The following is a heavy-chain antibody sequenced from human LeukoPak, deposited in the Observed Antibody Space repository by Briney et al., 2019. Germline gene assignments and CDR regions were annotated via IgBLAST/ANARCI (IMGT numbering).Heavy chain of an antibody. D-gene: IGHD5-12*01. V-gene: IGHV4-34*01. CDR2: INHSGST. CDR1: GGSFSGYY. Sequence: SETLFLTCAVYGGSFSGYYWSWIRQPPGKGLEWIGEINHSGSTNYNPSLKSRVTISVDTSKNQFSLKLSSVTAADTAVYYCARNIVDIVATTYDDAFDIWGQGTMVTVSS. J-gene: IGHJ3*02. CDR3: ARNIVDIVATTYDDAFDI.